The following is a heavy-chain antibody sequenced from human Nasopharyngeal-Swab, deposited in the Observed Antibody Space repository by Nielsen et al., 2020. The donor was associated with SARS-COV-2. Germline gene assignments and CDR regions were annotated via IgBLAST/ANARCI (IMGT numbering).Heavy chain of an antibody. CDR1: GYTLTELS. Sequence: ASVKVSCKVSGYTLTELSMHWVRQAPGKGLEWMGGFDPEDGETIYAQKFQGRVTMTEGTSTDTAYMELSSLRSEDTAVYYCATSSPIYYGSGSQNWFDPWGQGTLVTVSS. CDR2: FDPEDGET. J-gene: IGHJ5*02. V-gene: IGHV1-24*01. D-gene: IGHD3-10*01. CDR3: ATSSPIYYGSGSQNWFDP.